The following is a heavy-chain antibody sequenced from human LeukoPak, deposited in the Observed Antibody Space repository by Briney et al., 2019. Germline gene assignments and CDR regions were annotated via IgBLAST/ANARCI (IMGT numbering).Heavy chain of an antibody. CDR2: IYSAGDT. Sequence: GGSLRLSCAASGFTVSGTYMSWVRQAPGKGLEWVSVIYSAGDTFSADSVKGRFTISRDNSKNTVYLQMNSLRAEDTAVYYCAREGGTDYGDYSRYWGQGTLVTVSS. CDR3: AREGGTDYGDYSRY. D-gene: IGHD4-17*01. CDR1: GFTVSGTY. J-gene: IGHJ4*02. V-gene: IGHV3-53*01.